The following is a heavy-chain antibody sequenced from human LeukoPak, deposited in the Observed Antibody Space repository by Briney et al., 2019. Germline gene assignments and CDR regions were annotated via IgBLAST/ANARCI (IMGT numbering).Heavy chain of an antibody. J-gene: IGHJ3*01. CDR3: ARDRSGYANDAFDF. V-gene: IGHV3-30-3*01. Sequence: PGRSLRLSCAASGFTFSSYTIHWVRQAPGKGLEWVTIISYDGSNKYYADSVKGRFTISRDNSKNTLYLQMNSLRAEDTAVYYCARDRSGYANDAFDFWGQGTMVTVSS. CDR1: GFTFSSYT. D-gene: IGHD3-3*01. CDR2: ISYDGSNK.